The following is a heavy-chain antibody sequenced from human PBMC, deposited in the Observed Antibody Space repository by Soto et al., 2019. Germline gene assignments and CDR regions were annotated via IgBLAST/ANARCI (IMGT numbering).Heavy chain of an antibody. Sequence: ASVSVSCTASAYTFTDYYMHWVRQAPGQGLEWMGWITPNSGGTNYAQKFQGWVTMTRDTSISTAYMELSRLRSDDTAVYYCACCSSTSCYSHDAFDIWGQGTMVTVSS. D-gene: IGHD2-2*01. CDR2: ITPNSGGT. V-gene: IGHV1-2*04. CDR3: ACCSSTSCYSHDAFDI. CDR1: AYTFTDYY. J-gene: IGHJ3*02.